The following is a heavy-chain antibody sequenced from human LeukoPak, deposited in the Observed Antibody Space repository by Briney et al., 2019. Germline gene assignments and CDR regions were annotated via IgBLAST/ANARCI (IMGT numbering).Heavy chain of an antibody. V-gene: IGHV3-53*01. D-gene: IGHD3-3*01. J-gene: IGHJ6*02. Sequence: GGSLRLSCAASGFTVSSNYMSWVRQAPGKGLEWVSVIYSGGSPYYADSVKGRFTISRDNSKNTLYLQMNSLRAEDTAVYYCARDGRSYYDFWSGYYWYYYGMDVWGQGTTVTVSS. CDR1: GFTVSSNY. CDR3: ARDGRSYYDFWSGYYWYYYGMDV. CDR2: IYSGGSP.